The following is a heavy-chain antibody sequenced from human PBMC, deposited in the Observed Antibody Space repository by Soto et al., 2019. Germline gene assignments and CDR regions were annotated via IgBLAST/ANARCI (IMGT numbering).Heavy chain of an antibody. CDR2: IYYTGTT. J-gene: IGHJ5*02. Sequence: QVQLQESGPGLVKPSQTVSLTCTVSGGSISSGDYYWNWIRQHPGKGLEWIGYIYYTGTTYYTPSLKSRVTISVDRSKNQFSLKLTSVTATDTAVFYCARQDHDYGDKRGVGWFDPWGQGTLVTVSS. CDR1: GGSISSGDYY. V-gene: IGHV4-31*03. CDR3: ARQDHDYGDKRGVGWFDP. D-gene: IGHD4-17*01.